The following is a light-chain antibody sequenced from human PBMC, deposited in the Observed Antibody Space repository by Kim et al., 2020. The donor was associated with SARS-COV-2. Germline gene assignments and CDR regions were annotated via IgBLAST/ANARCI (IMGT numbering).Light chain of an antibody. CDR2: QDS. CDR3: QAWDSSTAV. CDR1: KLGDKS. V-gene: IGLV3-1*01. Sequence: SGSPGQTARLTCSGDKLGDKSACWYQQKPGRSPVLVIYQDSKRPSGIPERFSGSNSGNTATLTISGTQAMDEADYYCQAWDSSTAVFGGGTQLTVL. J-gene: IGLJ3*02.